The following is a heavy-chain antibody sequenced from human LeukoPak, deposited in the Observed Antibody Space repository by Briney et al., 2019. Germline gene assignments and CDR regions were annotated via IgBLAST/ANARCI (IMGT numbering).Heavy chain of an antibody. J-gene: IGHJ4*02. CDR3: AYCGGDCYTRLHY. CDR2: ISGSGGST. V-gene: IGHV3-23*01. D-gene: IGHD2-21*02. CDR1: GFTSSDYV. Sequence: GGSLRLSCAVSGFTSSDYVMSWVRQAPGKGLEWVSAISGSGGSTYYADSVKGRFTISRDNFKNTLYLQMNSLRAVDTAVYYCAYCGGDCYTRLHYWGQGTLVTVSS.